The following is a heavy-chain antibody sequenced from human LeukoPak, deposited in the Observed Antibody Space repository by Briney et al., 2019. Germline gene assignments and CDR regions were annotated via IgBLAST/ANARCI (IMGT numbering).Heavy chain of an antibody. CDR1: GGTFSSYA. Sequence: ASVKVSCKASGGTFSSYAISWVRQAPGQGLEWMGGIIPIFGTANYAQKFQGRVTITADKSTSTAYMELSSLRSEDTAVYYCSSTRLARDISGYYYWGQGTLVTVSS. CDR2: IIPIFGTA. V-gene: IGHV1-69*06. CDR3: SSTRLARDISGYYY. J-gene: IGHJ4*02. D-gene: IGHD3-22*01.